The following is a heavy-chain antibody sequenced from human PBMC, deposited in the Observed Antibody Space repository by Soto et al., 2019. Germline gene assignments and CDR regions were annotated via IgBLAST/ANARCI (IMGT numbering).Heavy chain of an antibody. J-gene: IGHJ4*02. CDR3: ARGLWGTVTWDS. CDR2: MNPNSGNT. D-gene: IGHD1-7*01. Sequence: QVQLVQSGAEVKKPGASVKVCCKASGYTFISYDINWVRQATGQGLEWMGWMNPNSGNTGYAQKFQGRVTMTRDTSISTAYMELSSLRSEDTAVYYCARGLWGTVTWDSWGQGTLVTVSS. V-gene: IGHV1-8*01. CDR1: GYTFISYD.